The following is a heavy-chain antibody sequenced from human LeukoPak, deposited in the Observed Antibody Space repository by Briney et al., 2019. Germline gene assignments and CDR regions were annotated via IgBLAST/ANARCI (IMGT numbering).Heavy chain of an antibody. CDR2: IYYSGST. CDR1: GGSISSYY. D-gene: IGHD3-10*01. V-gene: IGHV4-59*08. CDR3: ARLWYYPDYYYGMDA. Sequence: SETLSLTCTVSGGSISSYYWSWIRQPPGKGLEWIGYIYYSGSTNYNPSLKSRVTISVDTSKNQFSLKLSSVTAADTAVYYCARLWYYPDYYYGMDAWGQGTTVTVSS. J-gene: IGHJ6*02.